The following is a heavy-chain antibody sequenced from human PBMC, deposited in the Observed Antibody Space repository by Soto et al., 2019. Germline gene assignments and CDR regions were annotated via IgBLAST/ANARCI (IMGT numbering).Heavy chain of an antibody. V-gene: IGHV1-18*01. J-gene: IGHJ5*02. Sequence: EASVKVSCKASGYTFSSYGTSWVRQAPGQGLEWMGWISAYNGNTNYAQKLQGRVTMTTDTSTSTAYMELRSLRSDDTAVYYCARLGTYYYDSSGYFRNWFDPWGQGTLVTVSS. CDR2: ISAYNGNT. CDR1: GYTFSSYG. CDR3: ARLGTYYYDSSGYFRNWFDP. D-gene: IGHD3-22*01.